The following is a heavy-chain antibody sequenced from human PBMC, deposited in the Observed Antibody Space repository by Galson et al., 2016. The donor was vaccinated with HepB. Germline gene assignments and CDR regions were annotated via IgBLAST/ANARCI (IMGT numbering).Heavy chain of an antibody. CDR3: AREDPKYSYGHA. J-gene: IGHJ4*02. V-gene: IGHV1-46*01. D-gene: IGHD5-18*01. CDR2: INPNGGST. CDR1: GYIFINFY. Sequence: SVKVSCKASGYIFINFYIHWVRQAPGQGLEWMGIINPNGGSTTYAQKFQGRVTMTRDTSTSTVYMELSSLRSEDTAVYYCAREDPKYSYGHAWGQGTLVTVSS.